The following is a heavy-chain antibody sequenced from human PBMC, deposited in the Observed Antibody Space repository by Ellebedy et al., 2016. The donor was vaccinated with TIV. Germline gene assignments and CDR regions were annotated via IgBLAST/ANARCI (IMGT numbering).Heavy chain of an antibody. J-gene: IGHJ4*02. CDR2: IWYDGSTN. V-gene: IGHV3-33*01. CDR1: GFTFSSYG. Sequence: GESLKISCAASGFTFSSYGMHWVRQAPGKGLEWVAVIWYDGSTNYYADSVKGRFTISSDNSKNTLYLQMNSLRAEDTAVYYCARDQGSGWWAFDYWGQGTLVTVSS. CDR3: ARDQGSGWWAFDY. D-gene: IGHD6-19*01.